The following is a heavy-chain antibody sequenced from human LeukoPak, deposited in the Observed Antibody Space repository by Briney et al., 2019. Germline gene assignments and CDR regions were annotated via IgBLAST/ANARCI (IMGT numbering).Heavy chain of an antibody. V-gene: IGHV4-39*07. CDR2: IYYSGST. CDR1: GGSISSSSYY. J-gene: IGHJ5*02. D-gene: IGHD3-3*01. Sequence: PSETLSLACTVSGGSISSSSYYWGWIRQPPGKGLEWIGSIYYSGSTYYNPSLKSRVTISVDTSKNQFSLKLSSVTAADTAVYYCARDQPAPYDFWSASNWFDPWGQGTLVTVSS. CDR3: ARDQPAPYDFWSASNWFDP.